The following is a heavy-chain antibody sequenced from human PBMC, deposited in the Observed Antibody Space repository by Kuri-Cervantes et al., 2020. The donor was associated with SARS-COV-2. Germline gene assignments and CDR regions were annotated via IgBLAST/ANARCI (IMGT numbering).Heavy chain of an antibody. J-gene: IGHJ4*02. Sequence: GGSLRLSCLASGFTFSSQWMFWVRQVLGKGLMWLSRINNDGSSTIYVDSVKGRFTTSRDNAKNSVFLQMNSLRPEDTGVYYCAMTGSYTSYGLGHWGQGTLVTVSS. V-gene: IGHV3-74*01. CDR3: AMTGSYTSYGLGH. D-gene: IGHD5-18*01. CDR1: GFTFSSQW. CDR2: INNDGSST.